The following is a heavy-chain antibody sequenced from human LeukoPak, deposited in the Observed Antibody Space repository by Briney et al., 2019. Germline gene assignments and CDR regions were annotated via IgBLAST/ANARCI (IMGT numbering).Heavy chain of an antibody. Sequence: SGGSLRLSCAASGFTFSSYAMSWVRQAPGKGLEWVAVIWYDGSNKYYADSVKGRFTISRDNSKNTLYLQMNSLRAEDTAVYYCARDKIAAAGTPNWFDPWGQGTLVTVSS. D-gene: IGHD6-13*01. CDR3: ARDKIAAAGTPNWFDP. J-gene: IGHJ5*02. V-gene: IGHV3-33*08. CDR1: GFTFSSYA. CDR2: IWYDGSNK.